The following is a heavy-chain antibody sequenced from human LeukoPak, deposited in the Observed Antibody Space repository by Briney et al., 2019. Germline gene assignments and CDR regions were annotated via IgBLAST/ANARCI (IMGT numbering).Heavy chain of an antibody. Sequence: ASVKVSCKASGYTFTTYGISWVRQAPGQGLEWMGWISAYNGNINYAQNLQGRVTMTTDTSTSTAYMELRSLRSDDTAVYYCARSVPAATPDSDAFDIWGQGTMVIVSS. CDR3: ARSVPAATPDSDAFDI. CDR2: ISAYNGNI. CDR1: GYTFTTYG. D-gene: IGHD2-2*01. V-gene: IGHV1-18*01. J-gene: IGHJ3*02.